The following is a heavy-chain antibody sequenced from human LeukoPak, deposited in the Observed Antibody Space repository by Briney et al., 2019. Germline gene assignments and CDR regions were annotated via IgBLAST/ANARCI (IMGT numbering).Heavy chain of an antibody. J-gene: IGHJ6*03. V-gene: IGHV3-21*01. CDR3: ARDPSPRTTYYYYYMDV. Sequence: PGGSLRLSCAASGFTFSSYSMNWVRQAPGKGLEWVSSISMSNFYIYYADSVKGRFTISRDNAKNSLYLQMNSLRADDTAVYFCARDPSPRTTYYYYYMDVWGTGTTVTVSS. CDR1: GFTFSSYS. D-gene: IGHD2-2*01. CDR2: ISMSNFYI.